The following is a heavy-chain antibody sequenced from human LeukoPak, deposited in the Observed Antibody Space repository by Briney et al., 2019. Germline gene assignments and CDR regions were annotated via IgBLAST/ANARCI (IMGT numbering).Heavy chain of an antibody. CDR1: GGSFSGYY. V-gene: IGHV4-34*01. Sequence: PSETLSLTCAVYGGSFSGYYWSWIRQPPGKGLEWIGEINHSGSTNYNPSLKSRVTISVDTSKNQFSLKLSSVTAADTAVYYCARTGGWLVRKYFDYWGQGTLVTVSS. CDR2: INHSGST. J-gene: IGHJ4*02. D-gene: IGHD6-19*01. CDR3: ARTGGWLVRKYFDY.